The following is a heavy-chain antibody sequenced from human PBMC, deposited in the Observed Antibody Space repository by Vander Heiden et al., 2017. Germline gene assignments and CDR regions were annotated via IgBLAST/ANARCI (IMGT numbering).Heavy chain of an antibody. CDR2: TYYRSKWYN. V-gene: IGHV6-1*01. CDR3: ARDPNGGTTMDY. J-gene: IGHJ4*02. Sequence: QVQLQQSGPGLVKPSPTPSITCSIPAASFASNSADRNWVKQSPARGLEWLGRTYYRSKWYNDDAVSVKSRITINPDTSKNQFSLQLNSVTPEETAVYYCARDPNGGTTMDYWGQGTLVTVSS. CDR1: AASFASNSAD. D-gene: IGHD4-17*01.